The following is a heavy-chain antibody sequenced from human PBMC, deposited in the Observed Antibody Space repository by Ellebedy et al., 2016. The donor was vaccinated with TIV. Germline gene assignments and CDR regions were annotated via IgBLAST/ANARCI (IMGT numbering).Heavy chain of an antibody. V-gene: IGHV3-7*01. J-gene: IGHJ5*02. Sequence: PGGSLRLSCAASGFSFRSYWMSWVRQAPGKGLEWVANIYQDGSDQNYVDSVKGRFTIARDNANNLLFLQMNSLRAEDTAVYYCARRGSYGDYAVQVNSWFSTWGRGTLVTVSS. D-gene: IGHD4-17*01. CDR2: IYQDGSDQ. CDR3: ARRGSYGDYAVQVNSWFST. CDR1: GFSFRSYW.